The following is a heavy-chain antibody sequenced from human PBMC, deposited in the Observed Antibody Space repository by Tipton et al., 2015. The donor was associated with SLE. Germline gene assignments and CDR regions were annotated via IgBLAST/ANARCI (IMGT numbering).Heavy chain of an antibody. J-gene: IGHJ2*01. CDR1: GGSISSYY. V-gene: IGHV4-59*12. CDR3: VRDLDDGGHGHFEL. D-gene: IGHD4-23*01. Sequence: TLSLTCTVSGGSISSYYWSWIRQPPGKGLEWIGDISYTGSTNYNPSLQSRVTMSVDTSKNQLSLKLTSVTAADTAVYYCVRDLDDGGHGHFELWGRGTLVTGSP. CDR2: ISYTGST.